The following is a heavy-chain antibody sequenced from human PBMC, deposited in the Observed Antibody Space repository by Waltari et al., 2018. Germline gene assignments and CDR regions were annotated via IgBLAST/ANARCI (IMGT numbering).Heavy chain of an antibody. CDR3: ARPGIVGATWAHFDY. D-gene: IGHD1-26*01. Sequence: QVQLVQSGAEVKKPGSSVKVSCKASGGTFSSYAISWVRQAPGQGLEWMGGSIPILGIANYAQKFQGRVTITADKSTSTAYMELSSLRSEDTAVYYCARPGIVGATWAHFDYWGQGTLVTVSS. CDR2: SIPILGIA. V-gene: IGHV1-69*10. CDR1: GGTFSSYA. J-gene: IGHJ4*02.